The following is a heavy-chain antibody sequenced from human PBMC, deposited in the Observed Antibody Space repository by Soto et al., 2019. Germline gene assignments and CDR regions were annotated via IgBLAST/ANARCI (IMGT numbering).Heavy chain of an antibody. V-gene: IGHV1-69*01. CDR2: IIPVFQTA. CDR1: GGLFSSYP. D-gene: IGHD3-22*01. CDR3: ARGGSGYTWFNEF. Sequence: QEQLVQSGAEVKKPGSSVKVSYKASGGLFSSYPISWVRQVPGQGLEWLGGIIPVFQTAYYTQRFQGRVTITADASANTAYMELSSLRSEDTAIYYCARGGSGYTWFNEFWGQGTLVTFSS. J-gene: IGHJ4*02.